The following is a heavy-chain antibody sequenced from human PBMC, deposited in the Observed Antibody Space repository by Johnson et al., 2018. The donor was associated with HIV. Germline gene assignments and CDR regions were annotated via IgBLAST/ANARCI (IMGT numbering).Heavy chain of an antibody. Sequence: EVQLVESGGGLVHPGRSLRLSCAASGFTFSSYAMSWVRQAPGKGLEWVSAISGSGGSTYYADSVKGRFTVSRDNSKNTLYLQMKSLRPEDTAVYYCAKESKWESRTPHAFDIWGQGTMVTVSS. CDR3: AKESKWESRTPHAFDI. CDR2: ISGSGGST. V-gene: IGHV3-23*04. J-gene: IGHJ3*02. D-gene: IGHD1-26*01. CDR1: GFTFSSYA.